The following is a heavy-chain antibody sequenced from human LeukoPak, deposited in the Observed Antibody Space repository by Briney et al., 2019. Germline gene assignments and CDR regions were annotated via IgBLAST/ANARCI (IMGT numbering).Heavy chain of an antibody. Sequence: SETLSLTCTVSGGSISSYYWSWIRQPPGKGLEWIGYIYYSGSTNYNPSLKSRVTISVDTSKNQFSLNLNSVTGADTAVYFCARGSYTHAYERVHDAFDIWGQGTVITVAS. CDR3: ARGSYTHAYERVHDAFDI. V-gene: IGHV4-59*08. CDR1: GGSISSYY. J-gene: IGHJ3*02. CDR2: IYYSGST. D-gene: IGHD3-16*01.